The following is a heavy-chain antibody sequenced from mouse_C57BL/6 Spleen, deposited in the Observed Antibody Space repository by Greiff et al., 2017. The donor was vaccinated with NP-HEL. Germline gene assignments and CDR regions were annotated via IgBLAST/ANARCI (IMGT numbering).Heavy chain of an antibody. CDR1: GYTFTDYN. CDR3: ARRIYGNYYAMDY. D-gene: IGHD2-1*01. J-gene: IGHJ4*01. V-gene: IGHV1-18*01. CDR2: INPNNGGT. Sequence: VHVKQSGPELVKPGASVKIPCKASGYTFTDYNMDWVKQSHGKSLEWIGDINPNNGGTIYNQKFKGKATLTVDKSSSTAYMELRSLTSEDTAVYYCARRIYGNYYAMDYWGQGTSVTVSS.